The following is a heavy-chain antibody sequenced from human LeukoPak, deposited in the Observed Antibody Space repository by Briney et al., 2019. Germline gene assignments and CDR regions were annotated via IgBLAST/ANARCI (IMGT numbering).Heavy chain of an antibody. J-gene: IGHJ4*02. CDR1: GYTLTELS. Sequence: ASVKVSCKVSGYTLTELSMHWVRQAPGKGLEWMGGFDPEDGETIYAQKFQGRVTMTEDTSTDTAYMELSSLRSEDTAVYYCATAVADWLSLSHYYFDYWDQGTLVTVSS. CDR3: ATAVADWLSLSHYYFDY. CDR2: FDPEDGET. D-gene: IGHD3/OR15-3a*01. V-gene: IGHV1-24*01.